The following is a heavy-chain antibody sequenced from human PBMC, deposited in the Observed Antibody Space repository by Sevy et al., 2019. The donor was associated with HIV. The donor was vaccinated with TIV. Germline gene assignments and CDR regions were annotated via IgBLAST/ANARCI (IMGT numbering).Heavy chain of an antibody. Sequence: GESLKISCAASGFTFSGSAMHWVRQASGKGLEWVGRIRSKANSYATAYAASGKGRFTISRDDSKNTGYLQMNSLKTEDTAVYYCTRLKGGRDSSGYQYFDYWGQGTLVTVSS. CDR2: IRSKANSYAT. D-gene: IGHD3-22*01. J-gene: IGHJ4*02. V-gene: IGHV3-73*01. CDR3: TRLKGGRDSSGYQYFDY. CDR1: GFTFSGSA.